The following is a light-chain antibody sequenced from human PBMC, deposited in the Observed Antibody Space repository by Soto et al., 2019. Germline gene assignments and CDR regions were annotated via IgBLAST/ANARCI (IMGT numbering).Light chain of an antibody. J-gene: IGKJ2*01. CDR3: HQYYLTPYT. CDR2: WAS. Sequence: DIVMTQSPDSLAVSLGERATINCKSSQSVLYSSNNKNYLAWYQQRPGQPPKLLIYWASTRESGVPDRFSGSGSGTDFTLTISSLQAEDVAVYYCHQYYLTPYTFVQGTKLEIK. V-gene: IGKV4-1*01. CDR1: QSVLYSSNNKNY.